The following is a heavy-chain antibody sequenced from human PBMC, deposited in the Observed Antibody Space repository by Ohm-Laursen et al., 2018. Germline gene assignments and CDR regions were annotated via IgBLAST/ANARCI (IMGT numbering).Heavy chain of an antibody. CDR3: ARGMDDYKFDY. J-gene: IGHJ4*02. D-gene: IGHD5-24*01. Sequence: TLSLTCTVSGGSISSYYWSWIRQPAGKGLEWIGRIYTSGSTNYNPSLKSRVTMSVDPSKNQFSLKLTSVTAADTAVYYCARGMDDYKFDYWGQGTLVTLSS. CDR1: GGSISSYY. CDR2: IYTSGST. V-gene: IGHV4-4*07.